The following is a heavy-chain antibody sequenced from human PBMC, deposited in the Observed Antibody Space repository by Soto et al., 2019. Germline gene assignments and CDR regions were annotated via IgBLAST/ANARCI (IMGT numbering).Heavy chain of an antibody. Sequence: QVPLVQSGAEVKKPGSSVKVSCKASGGTFSSYAFNWVRQAPGQGLEWMGGIIPIFGTAYYAQKFQGRVTITADQSTSTAYMELISLRSEDTAVYFCAKCLLVLKYYYGMDVWGQGTTVTVSS. J-gene: IGHJ6*02. CDR2: IIPIFGTA. CDR3: AKCLLVLKYYYGMDV. V-gene: IGHV1-69*12. CDR1: GGTFSSYA. D-gene: IGHD2-8*02.